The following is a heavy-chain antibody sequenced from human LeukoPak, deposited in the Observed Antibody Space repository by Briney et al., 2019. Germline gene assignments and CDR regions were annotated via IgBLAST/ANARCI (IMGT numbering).Heavy chain of an antibody. J-gene: IGHJ4*02. Sequence: ASVNVSCKASGYDFSSYGISWVRRAPGQGLQWMGWISVYNGKTKYGPLQGRVTMTTDTSTDTAYMELRGLSSDDTAMYYCARHMTTVVTSLDNWGQGTLVIVSS. CDR3: ARHMTTVVTSLDN. V-gene: IGHV1-18*01. CDR1: GYDFSSYG. D-gene: IGHD4-23*01. CDR2: ISVYNGKT.